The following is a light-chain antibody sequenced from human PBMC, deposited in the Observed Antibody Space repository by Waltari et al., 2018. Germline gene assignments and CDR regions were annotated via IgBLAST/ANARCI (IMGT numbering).Light chain of an antibody. J-gene: IGKJ4*01. Sequence: EIVLTQSPGTLSLSPWERATLSCRASERDSSSHLAWYQQKPGQAPRLLIYAESYRATGIPDRFGGSGSGTDFTLTISRLEPEDFAVYYCQQFGSSPFTFGGGTKVEIK. V-gene: IGKV3-20*01. CDR1: ERDSSSH. CDR3: QQFGSSPFT. CDR2: AES.